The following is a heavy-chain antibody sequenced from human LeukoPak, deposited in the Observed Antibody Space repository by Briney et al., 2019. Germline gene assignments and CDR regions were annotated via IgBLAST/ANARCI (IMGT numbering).Heavy chain of an antibody. CDR3: ASSSGSFFDY. CDR1: GGSISNYY. Sequence: SETLSLTCTVSGGSISNYYWSWIRQPPGKGLEWIGYIYYSGSTNYNPSLKSRVTISVDTSKNQFSLKLSSVTAADTAVYYCASSSGSFFDYWGQGTLVTVSS. CDR2: IYYSGST. D-gene: IGHD1-26*01. V-gene: IGHV4-59*01. J-gene: IGHJ4*02.